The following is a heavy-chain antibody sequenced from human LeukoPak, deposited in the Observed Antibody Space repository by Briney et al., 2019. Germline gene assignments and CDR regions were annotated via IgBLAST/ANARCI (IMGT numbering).Heavy chain of an antibody. Sequence: ASVKVSCKASRYTFTGYYMHWVRQAPVQGLEWMGWITPNSGGTNYAQKFQGRVTMTRDTSISTAYMELTRLRSDDTAVYYCARVPSINYYASSGYYGGPRYPHDYWGQGTLVTVSS. CDR1: RYTFTGYY. V-gene: IGHV1-2*02. J-gene: IGHJ4*02. D-gene: IGHD3-22*01. CDR3: ARVPSINYYASSGYYGGPRYPHDY. CDR2: ITPNSGGT.